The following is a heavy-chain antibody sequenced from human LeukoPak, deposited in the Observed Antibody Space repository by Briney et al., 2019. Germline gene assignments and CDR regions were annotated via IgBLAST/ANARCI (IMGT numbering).Heavy chain of an antibody. CDR2: IYYSGST. CDR1: GGSISSSSYY. V-gene: IGHV4-61*05. CDR3: ARGSYPMYYYYYYMDV. Sequence: SETPSLTCTVSGGSISSSSYYWGWIRQPPGKGLEWIGYIYYSGSTNYNPSLKSRVTISVDTSKNQFSLKLSSVTAADTAVYYCARGSYPMYYYYYYMDVWGKGTTVTVSS. J-gene: IGHJ6*03.